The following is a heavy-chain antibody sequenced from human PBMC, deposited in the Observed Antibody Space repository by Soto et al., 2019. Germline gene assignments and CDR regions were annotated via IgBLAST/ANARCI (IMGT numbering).Heavy chain of an antibody. V-gene: IGHV3-9*01. D-gene: IGHD4-17*01. J-gene: IGHJ4*02. CDR1: GFTFDDYV. Sequence: EVQLVESGGGLVQPGRSLRLSCAASGFTFDDYVMHWVRQGPGKGLEWVSSISWNSGNLGYADSVKGRFTISRDNAKNVLYLQMNSLRGEDTALYYCAKGASTTVFAFNDYWGQGTLVTVSS. CDR3: AKGASTTVFAFNDY. CDR2: ISWNSGNL.